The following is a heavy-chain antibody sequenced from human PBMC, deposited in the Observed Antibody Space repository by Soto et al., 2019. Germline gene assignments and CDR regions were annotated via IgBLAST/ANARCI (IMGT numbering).Heavy chain of an antibody. CDR2: ISYDGSDK. J-gene: IGHJ6*02. D-gene: IGHD3-22*01. Sequence: VQLVESGGCEVQPGRSLRLSGAASGFKYTDFALHWVRQAPGKGLEWVAIISYDGSDKYYADSVKGRFVISRDNPKNTLYLEMNSLRPEDTAVYFCARRAWDSYYAIDVWGQGTTVTVFS. V-gene: IGHV3-30*09. CDR3: ARRAWDSYYAIDV. CDR1: GFKYTDFA.